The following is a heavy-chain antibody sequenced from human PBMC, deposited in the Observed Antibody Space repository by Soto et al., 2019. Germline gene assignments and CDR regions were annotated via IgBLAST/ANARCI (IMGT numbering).Heavy chain of an antibody. CDR1: GYTFTSYG. D-gene: IGHD3-10*01. J-gene: IGHJ6*02. V-gene: IGHV1-18*01. CDR2: ISSYNGNT. CDR3: ARRGSGGSNYYYYGMDV. Sequence: GASVKVSCKASGYTFTSYGISWVRQAPGQGLDWMGWISSYNGNTNYAQKLQGRVTMTTDTSTSIAYMELRSLRSDDTSVYYCARRGSGGSNYYYYGMDVWGQGTTVTVSS.